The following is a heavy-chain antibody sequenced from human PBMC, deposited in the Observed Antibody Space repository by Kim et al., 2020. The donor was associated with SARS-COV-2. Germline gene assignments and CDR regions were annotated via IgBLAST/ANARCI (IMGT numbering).Heavy chain of an antibody. CDR1: GFTFSSYG. Sequence: GGSLRLSCAASGFTFSSYGMHWVRQAPGKGLEWVAVIWYDGSNKYYADSVKGRFTISRDNSKNTLYLQMNSLRAEDTAVYYCARDRKFPNNWFDPWGQGTLVTVSS. J-gene: IGHJ5*02. CDR2: IWYDGSNK. D-gene: IGHD2-21*01. CDR3: ARDRKFPNNWFDP. V-gene: IGHV3-33*01.